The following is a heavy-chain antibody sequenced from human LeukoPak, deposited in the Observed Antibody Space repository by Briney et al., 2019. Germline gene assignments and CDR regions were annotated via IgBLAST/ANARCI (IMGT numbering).Heavy chain of an antibody. V-gene: IGHV3-48*04. Sequence: GGSLRLSCAASGFTFSSYSMNWVRQAPGKGLEWVSYISSSSSTIYYAGSVKGRFTISRDNAKNSLYLQMNSLRAEDTAVYYCARGATVWARMDVWGKGTRSPSP. J-gene: IGHJ6*03. CDR3: ARGATVWARMDV. D-gene: IGHD4-11*01. CDR1: GFTFSSYS. CDR2: ISSSSSTI.